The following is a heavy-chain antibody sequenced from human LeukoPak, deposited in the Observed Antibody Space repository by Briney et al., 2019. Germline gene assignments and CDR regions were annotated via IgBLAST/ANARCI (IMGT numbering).Heavy chain of an antibody. CDR3: ARHRYSSDWFDP. CDR2: IYYSGST. J-gene: IGHJ5*02. V-gene: IGHV4-39*01. D-gene: IGHD6-19*01. Sequence: PSETLSLTCTVSGGSISSSSYYWGWIRQPPGKGLEWIGTIYYSGSTFSNPSFRSRVTISVDTSKNQFSLKLSSVTAADTAVYYCARHRYSSDWFDPWGQGTLVTVSS. CDR1: GGSISSSSYY.